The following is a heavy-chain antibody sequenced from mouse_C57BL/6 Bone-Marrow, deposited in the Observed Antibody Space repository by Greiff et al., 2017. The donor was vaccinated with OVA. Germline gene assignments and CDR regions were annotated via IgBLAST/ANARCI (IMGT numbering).Heavy chain of an antibody. V-gene: IGHV1-50*01. Sequence: VQLQQPGAELVKPGASVKLSCKASGYTFTSYWMQWVKQRPGQGLEWIGEIDPSDSYTTYNQKFKGKATLTVDTSSSTAYMQLSSLTSEDSAVYYCARIYYDYDDWFAYWGQGTLVTVSA. J-gene: IGHJ3*01. CDR3: ARIYYDYDDWFAY. CDR1: GYTFTSYW. CDR2: IDPSDSYT. D-gene: IGHD2-4*01.